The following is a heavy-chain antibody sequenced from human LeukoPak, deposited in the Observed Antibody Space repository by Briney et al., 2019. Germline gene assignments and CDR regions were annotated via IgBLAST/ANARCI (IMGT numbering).Heavy chain of an antibody. V-gene: IGHV3-74*01. D-gene: IGHD2-21*01. J-gene: IGHJ4*02. CDR1: GFTFSSYW. CDR3: AGCGGDCYSPDS. CDR2: ISTDGTST. Sequence: GGPLKLSCAASGFTFSSYWTHWVRQAPGEGLVWVSRISTDGTSTSYADSVKGRFTISRDNAKNTLYLQMNSLRAEDTAVYYCAGCGGDCYSPDSWGQGALVTVSS.